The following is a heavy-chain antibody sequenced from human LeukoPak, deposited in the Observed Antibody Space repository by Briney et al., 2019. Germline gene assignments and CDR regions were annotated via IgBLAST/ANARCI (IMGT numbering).Heavy chain of an antibody. CDR2: IYYSGST. Sequence: PSQTLSLTCTVSGGSISSGDYYWSWIRQHPGKGLEWIGNIYYSGSTYYNPSLKSRVTISVDTSKSQFSLKLSSVTAADTAVYYCAREGYDSSSHYYLDYWGQGTLVTVSS. V-gene: IGHV4-31*03. CDR3: AREGYDSSSHYYLDY. D-gene: IGHD3-22*01. CDR1: GGSISSGDYY. J-gene: IGHJ4*02.